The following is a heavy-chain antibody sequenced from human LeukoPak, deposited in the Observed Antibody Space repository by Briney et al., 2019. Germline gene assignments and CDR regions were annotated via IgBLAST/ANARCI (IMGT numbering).Heavy chain of an antibody. V-gene: IGHV3-11*04. CDR1: GFTFSDYY. CDR3: AKDIDFWSGYR. J-gene: IGHJ4*02. CDR2: ISSSGSSI. D-gene: IGHD3-3*01. Sequence: GGSLRLSCAASGFTFSDYYMSWIRQAPGKGLEWVSYISSSGSSIYYADSVKGRFTISRDNSKNTLYLQMNSLRTEDTAVYYCAKDIDFWSGYRWGQGTLVTVSS.